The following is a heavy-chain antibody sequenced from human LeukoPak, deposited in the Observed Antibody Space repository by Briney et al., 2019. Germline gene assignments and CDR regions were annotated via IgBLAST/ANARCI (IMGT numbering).Heavy chain of an antibody. V-gene: IGHV4-59*08. CDR3: ARSPWAAARRESAFDI. Sequence: SETLSLTCTVSGGSLSSYYWSWIRQPPGKALEWIGYISYSGSTKYNPSLKSRVTISVDTSKNQFSLKLSSVTAADTAVYYCARSPWAAARRESAFDIWGQGTMVTVSS. D-gene: IGHD6-6*01. CDR1: GGSLSSYY. J-gene: IGHJ3*02. CDR2: ISYSGST.